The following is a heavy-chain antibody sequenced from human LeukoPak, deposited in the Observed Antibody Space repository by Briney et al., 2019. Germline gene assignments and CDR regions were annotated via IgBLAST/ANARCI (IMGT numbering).Heavy chain of an antibody. CDR3: ARSVQGYSGSYYYFDY. CDR1: GGSFSGYY. J-gene: IGHJ4*02. CDR2: INHSGST. V-gene: IGHV4-34*01. Sequence: PSETLSLTCAVYGGSFSGYYWSWIRQPPGKGLEWIGEINHSGSTNYNPSLKSRVTISVDTSKNQFSLKLSSVTAADTAVYYCARSVQGYSGSYYYFDYWGQGTLVTVSS. D-gene: IGHD1-26*01.